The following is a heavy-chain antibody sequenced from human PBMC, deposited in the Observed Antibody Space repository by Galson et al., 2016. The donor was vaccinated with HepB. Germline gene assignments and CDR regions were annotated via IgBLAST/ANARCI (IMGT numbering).Heavy chain of an antibody. J-gene: IGHJ4*02. V-gene: IGHV1-24*01. Sequence: SVKVSCKVSGYSVTELPIHWVRQAPGKGLEWMGGFDPTDVQTIYAQRFQGRFTMTEDTSTDTAYLEMTRLRSEDTAVYYCATFGWYSYGVGGLDYWGQGTLVTVSS. CDR3: ATFGWYSYGVGGLDY. D-gene: IGHD5-18*01. CDR2: FDPTDVQT. CDR1: GYSVTELP.